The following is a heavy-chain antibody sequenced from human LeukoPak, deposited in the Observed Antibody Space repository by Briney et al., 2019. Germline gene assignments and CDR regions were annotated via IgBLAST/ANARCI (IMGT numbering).Heavy chain of an antibody. D-gene: IGHD6-13*01. Sequence: SQTLSLTCAISGDSVSSNSAAWNWLRQSPSRGLEWLGRTYYRSKWYNDYAGSVKSRITINPDTSKNQFSLQLNSVTPEDTAVYYCARARGIAAAIGYWGQGTLVTVSS. CDR1: GDSVSSNSAA. CDR3: ARARGIAAAIGY. V-gene: IGHV6-1*01. CDR2: TYYRSKWYN. J-gene: IGHJ4*02.